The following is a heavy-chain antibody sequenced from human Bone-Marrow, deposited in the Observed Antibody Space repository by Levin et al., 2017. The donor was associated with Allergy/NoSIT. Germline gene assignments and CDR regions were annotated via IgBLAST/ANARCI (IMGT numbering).Heavy chain of an antibody. Sequence: GGSLRLSCAASGFTFSSYAMSWVRQAPGKGLEWVSAISGSGGSTYYADSVKGRFTISRDNSKNTLCLQMNSLRAEDTAVYYCTDAGVVTRGRNAFDYWGQGTLVTVSS. D-gene: IGHD4-23*01. CDR2: ISGSGGST. J-gene: IGHJ4*02. CDR3: TDAGVVTRGRNAFDY. CDR1: GFTFSSYA. V-gene: IGHV3-23*01.